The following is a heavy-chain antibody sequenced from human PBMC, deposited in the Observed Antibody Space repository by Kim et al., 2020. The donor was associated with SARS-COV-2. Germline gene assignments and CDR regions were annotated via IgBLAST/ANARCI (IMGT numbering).Heavy chain of an antibody. CDR2: ITGEAMSYAT. CDR1: GFTFSGSA. Sequence: GGSLRLFCAASGFTFSGSAIHWVRQASGKGLEWVGHITGEAMSYATTYAAPVKGRFTVSRDDSKNTAYLQMNSLKTEDTAVYYCTRHAHGAYVTNFDYWG. D-gene: IGHD2-21*02. V-gene: IGHV3-73*01. CDR3: TRHAHGAYVTNFDY. J-gene: IGHJ4*01.